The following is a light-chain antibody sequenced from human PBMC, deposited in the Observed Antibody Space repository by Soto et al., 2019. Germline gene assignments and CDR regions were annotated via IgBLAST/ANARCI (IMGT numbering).Light chain of an antibody. CDR3: SAYTSRSTMV. CDR1: SRDIGAYNF. J-gene: IGLJ2*01. V-gene: IGLV2-14*01. CDR2: EVR. Sequence: QSALTQPASVSGSPGQSITISCGGTSRDIGAYNFVSWYQQPPGKAPKLLIYEVRNRPSGISYRFSGSKSGTTASLTISSLLTEDEADYYCSAYTSRSTMVFGGGTKVTVL.